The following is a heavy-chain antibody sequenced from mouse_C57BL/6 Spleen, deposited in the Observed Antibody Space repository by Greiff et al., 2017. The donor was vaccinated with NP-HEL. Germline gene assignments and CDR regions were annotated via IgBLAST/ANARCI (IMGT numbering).Heavy chain of an antibody. Sequence: EVQLVESGGDLVKPGGSLKLSCAASGFTFSSYGMSWVRQTPDKRLEWVATISSGGSYTYYPDSVKGRFTISRDNAKNTLYLQMSSLKSEDTAMYYCARHESGRKGNYFDYWGQGTTLTVSS. CDR2: ISSGGSYT. D-gene: IGHD3-1*01. CDR1: GFTFSSYG. V-gene: IGHV5-6*01. J-gene: IGHJ2*01. CDR3: ARHESGRKGNYFDY.